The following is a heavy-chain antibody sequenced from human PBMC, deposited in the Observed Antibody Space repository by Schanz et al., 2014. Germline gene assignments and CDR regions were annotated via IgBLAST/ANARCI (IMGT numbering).Heavy chain of an antibody. CDR2: INPNSGET. V-gene: IGHV1-2*02. CDR1: GYIFSSYA. Sequence: QVHLMQSGAEAKKPGASVKVSCKASGYIFSSYAIHWVRQAPGQGLEWMGWINPNSGETNYEQKFKGRVTLTSDTSISTAFMELSGLTSDDTATYFCARARYTGYDCSGYWGQGTLLIVSS. J-gene: IGHJ4*02. CDR3: ARARYTGYDCSGY. D-gene: IGHD5-12*01.